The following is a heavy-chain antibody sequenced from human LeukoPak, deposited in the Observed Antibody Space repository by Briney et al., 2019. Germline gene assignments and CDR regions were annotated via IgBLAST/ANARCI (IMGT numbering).Heavy chain of an antibody. CDR3: ARVRYNYGDSDY. V-gene: IGHV4-38-2*01. CDR2: IYHNGNT. D-gene: IGHD5-18*01. CDR1: GYSISSGYY. Sequence: PSETLSLTCAVSGYSISSGYYWGWIRQPPGKGLEWIGTIYHNGNTYYNPSLKSRVTISVDTSKNQFSLKLSSVTAADTAVYYCARVRYNYGDSDYWGQETLVTVSS. J-gene: IGHJ4*02.